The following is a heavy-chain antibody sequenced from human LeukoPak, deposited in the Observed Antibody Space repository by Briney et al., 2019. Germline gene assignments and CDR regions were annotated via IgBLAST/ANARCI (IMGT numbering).Heavy chain of an antibody. J-gene: IGHJ4*02. CDR3: ARALNTTIVVSGY. CDR1: GFTFSSYS. V-gene: IGHV3-21*01. CDR2: ISSSSSYI. D-gene: IGHD3-22*01. Sequence: GGSLRLSCAASGFTFSSYSMNWVRQAPGKGLEWVSSISSSSSYIYYADSVKGRFTISRDNAKNSLYLQMNSLRAEDTAVYYCARALNTTIVVSGYRGQGTLVTVSS.